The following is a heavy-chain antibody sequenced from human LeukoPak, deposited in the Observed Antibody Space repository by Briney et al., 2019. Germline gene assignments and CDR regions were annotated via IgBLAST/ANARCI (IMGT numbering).Heavy chain of an antibody. J-gene: IGHJ6*02. V-gene: IGHV3-23*01. Sequence: GGSLRLSCAASGFTFSSYGMHWVRQAPGKGLEWVSPISGSGGSTYYADSVKGRFTISRDNSKYTLYLQMNSLRAEDTAVYYCAKGYVNYYYYGMDVWGQGTTVTVSS. CDR3: AKGYVNYYYYGMDV. CDR2: ISGSGGST. D-gene: IGHD3-16*01. CDR1: GFTFSSYG.